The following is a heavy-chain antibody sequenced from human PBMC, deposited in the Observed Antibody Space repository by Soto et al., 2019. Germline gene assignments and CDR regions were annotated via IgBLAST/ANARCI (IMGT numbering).Heavy chain of an antibody. CDR2: IIPILGIA. J-gene: IGHJ5*02. CDR3: AGGIVVVPAAHNWFDP. D-gene: IGHD2-2*01. Sequence: SVKVSCKASGGTFSSYTISWVRQAPGQGLEWMGRIIPILGIANYAQKFQGRVTITADKSTSTAYMELSSLRSEDTAVYYCAGGIVVVPAAHNWFDPWGQGTLVTVSS. V-gene: IGHV1-69*02. CDR1: GGTFSSYT.